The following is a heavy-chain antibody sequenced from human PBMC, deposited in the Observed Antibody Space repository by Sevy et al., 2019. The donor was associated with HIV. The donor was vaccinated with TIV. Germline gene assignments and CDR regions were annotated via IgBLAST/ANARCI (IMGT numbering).Heavy chain of an antibody. Sequence: GGSLRLSCAASGFTFSSYAMHWVRQAPGKGLEWVAVISYDGSNKYYADSVKGRFTISRDNSKNTLYLQMNSLRAEDTAVYYCARGTGYYDFWSGYLSYYYYGMDVWGQGTTVTVSS. J-gene: IGHJ6*02. CDR1: GFTFSSYA. CDR3: ARGTGYYDFWSGYLSYYYYGMDV. V-gene: IGHV3-30*04. D-gene: IGHD3-3*01. CDR2: ISYDGSNK.